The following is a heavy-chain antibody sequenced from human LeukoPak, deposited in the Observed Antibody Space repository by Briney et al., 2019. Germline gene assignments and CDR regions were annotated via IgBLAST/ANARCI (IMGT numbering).Heavy chain of an antibody. CDR3: AKFGESIAARRAAVSGNTIDY. D-gene: IGHD6-6*01. V-gene: IGHV3-23*01. J-gene: IGHJ4*02. CDR1: GFTFSSYA. CDR2: ISGSGGST. Sequence: HPGGSLRLSCAASGFTFSSYAMSWVRQAPGKGLEWVSAISGSGGSTYYADSVKGRFTISRDNSKNTLYLQMNSLRAEDTAVYYCAKFGESIAARRAAVSGNTIDYWGQGTLVTVSS.